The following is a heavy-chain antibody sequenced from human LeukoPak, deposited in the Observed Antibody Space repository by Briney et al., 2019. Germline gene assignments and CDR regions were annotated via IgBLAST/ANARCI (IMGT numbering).Heavy chain of an antibody. J-gene: IGHJ4*02. CDR1: GGSISSSNW. V-gene: IGHV4-4*02. D-gene: IGHD6-13*01. CDR2: IYHSGST. Sequence: SGTLSLTCAVSGGSISSSNWWSWVRQPPGKGLEWIGEIYHSGSTNYNPSLKSRVTISVDKSKNQFSLKLSSVTAADTAVYYCARDSRSSWYIRGIGYWGQGTLVTVSS. CDR3: ARDSRSSWYIRGIGY.